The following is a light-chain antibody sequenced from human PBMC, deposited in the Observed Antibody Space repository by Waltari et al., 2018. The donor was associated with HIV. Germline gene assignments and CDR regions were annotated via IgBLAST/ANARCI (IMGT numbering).Light chain of an antibody. CDR2: TAT. CDR1: QNISHY. Sequence: DIQMTQSPSSLSASVGASVTITCRASQNISHYLNWYQQKPGKAPTALISTATTLQSGVPLRFRGSGSGTDFTLTITNLRPDDFATYFCQQSYSLPTFGPGTTVDI. J-gene: IGKJ3*01. V-gene: IGKV1-39*01. CDR3: QQSYSLPT.